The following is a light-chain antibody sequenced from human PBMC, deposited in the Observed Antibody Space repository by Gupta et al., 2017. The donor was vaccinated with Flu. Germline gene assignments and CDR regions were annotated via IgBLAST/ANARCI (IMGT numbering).Light chain of an antibody. CDR2: DDS. CDR1: NIGRKS. Sequence: SSVLTQPPSVSVAPGQTARITCGGNNIGRKSVHWYQQKPDQAPVVVVHDDSDRPSGSPERFSGSNSGNTATLTISRVDAGEEAAYYCQVWESRSDNFWVFGGGTKLTVL. J-gene: IGLJ3*02. CDR3: QVWESRSDNFWV. V-gene: IGLV3-21*02.